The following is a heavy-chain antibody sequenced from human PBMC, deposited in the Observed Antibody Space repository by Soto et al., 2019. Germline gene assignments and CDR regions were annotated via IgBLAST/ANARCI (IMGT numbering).Heavy chain of an antibody. CDR2: ISTYSGNT. V-gene: IGHV1-18*01. Sequence: QVQLVQSGAEVKKPGASVKVSCKASGYTFSNYGISWVRQAPGQGLEWLGWISTYSGNTNYAQILQGRVTMTTDTSASTAHMELRSLRSDDTAVYYCAREHTASNFDYWGQGTLVTVSS. D-gene: IGHD2-21*02. CDR1: GYTFSNYG. CDR3: AREHTASNFDY. J-gene: IGHJ4*02.